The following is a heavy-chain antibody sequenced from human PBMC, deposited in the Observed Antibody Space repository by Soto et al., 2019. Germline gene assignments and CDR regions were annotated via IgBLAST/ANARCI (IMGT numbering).Heavy chain of an antibody. CDR3: AREGRTVTTPKSSYYYYGMDV. CDR1: GGSFSGYY. J-gene: IGHJ6*02. CDR2: INHSGST. Sequence: SETLSLTFAVHGGSFSGYYWRWIRQPPGKGLEWIGEINHSGSTNYNPSLKSRVTISVDTSKDQFSLKLSSVTAADTAVYYCAREGRTVTTPKSSYYYYGMDVWGQGTTVTVSS. V-gene: IGHV4-34*01. D-gene: IGHD4-17*01.